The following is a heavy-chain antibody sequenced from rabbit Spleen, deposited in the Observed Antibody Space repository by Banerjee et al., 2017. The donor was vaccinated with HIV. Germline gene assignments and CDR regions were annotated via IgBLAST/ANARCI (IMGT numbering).Heavy chain of an antibody. CDR2: IYAGSSGNT. V-gene: IGHV1S40*01. CDR1: GFSFNSGYD. D-gene: IGHD2-1*01. CDR3: ARGDFCFSL. Sequence: QSLEESGGGLVQPEGSLTLTCTASGFSFNSGYDMCWVRQAPGKGLEWIACIYAGSSGNTYSAIWAKGRFTISKTSSTTVTLQMSSLTGADTATYFCARGDFCFSLWGPGTLVTVS. J-gene: IGHJ6*01.